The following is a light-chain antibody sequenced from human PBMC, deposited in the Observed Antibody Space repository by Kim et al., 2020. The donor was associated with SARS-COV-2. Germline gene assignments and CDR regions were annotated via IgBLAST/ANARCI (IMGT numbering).Light chain of an antibody. CDR3: QQLNSYPLT. Sequence: ASIVDRVTIISRASQGISSYLAWYQQKPGTAPKLLIYAASTLQSGVPSRFSGSGSGTEFTLTISSLQPEDFATYYCQQLNSYPLTFGPGTKVDIK. CDR2: AAS. J-gene: IGKJ3*01. CDR1: QGISSY. V-gene: IGKV1-9*01.